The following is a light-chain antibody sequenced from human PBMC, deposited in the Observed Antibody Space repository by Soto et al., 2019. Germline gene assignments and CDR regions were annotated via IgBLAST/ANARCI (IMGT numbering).Light chain of an antibody. J-gene: IGKJ1*01. CDR2: DAS. Sequence: DIQMTQSPSTLSASVGDRVTITCRASQSISSWLAWYQQKPGKAPKLLIYDASSLESGVPSRFSGSGSGAEFTLTISRLQPDDFATYYCQHYYTFPWTFGQGTKVEIQ. V-gene: IGKV1-5*01. CDR3: QHYYTFPWT. CDR1: QSISSW.